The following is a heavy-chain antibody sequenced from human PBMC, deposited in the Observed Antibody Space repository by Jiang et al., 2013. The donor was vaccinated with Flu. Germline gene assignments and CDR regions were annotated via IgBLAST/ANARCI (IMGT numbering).Heavy chain of an antibody. D-gene: IGHD3-22*01. CDR3: ARGYYYDSSGSRPWYYFDY. V-gene: IGHV4-31*01. Sequence: PSLKSLVTISVDTSKNQFSLKLSSVTAADTAVYYCARGYYYDSSGSRPWYYFDYWGQGTLVTVSS. J-gene: IGHJ4*02.